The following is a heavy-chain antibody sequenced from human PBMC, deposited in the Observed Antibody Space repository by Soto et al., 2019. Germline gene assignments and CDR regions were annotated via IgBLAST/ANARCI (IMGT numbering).Heavy chain of an antibody. Sequence: QVQLVQSGAEVKKPGASVKVSCKASGYTFTSYYMHWVRQAPGQGLEWMGIINPSGGSTSYAQKFRGRVTMTRDTSTSTVYMELSSLRSEDTAVYYCLYGDYVGGGFDYWGQGTLVTVSS. J-gene: IGHJ4*02. CDR2: INPSGGST. CDR1: GYTFTSYY. CDR3: LYGDYVGGGFDY. D-gene: IGHD4-17*01. V-gene: IGHV1-46*01.